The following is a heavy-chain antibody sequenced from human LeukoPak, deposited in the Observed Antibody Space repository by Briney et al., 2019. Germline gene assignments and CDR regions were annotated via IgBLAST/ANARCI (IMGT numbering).Heavy chain of an antibody. V-gene: IGHV5-51*01. CDR1: GYVFTNYW. CDR3: ASHYETSGYFGFDI. CDR2: IHPGSSNT. D-gene: IGHD3-22*01. J-gene: IGHJ3*02. Sequence: GESLKISCKGSGYVFTNYWIAWVRHVPEKGLEWMGIIHPGSSNTKYGPSFQGQVAISADKSISTAYLHWNNLRASDTAMYYCASHYETSGYFGFDIWGQGTMVTV.